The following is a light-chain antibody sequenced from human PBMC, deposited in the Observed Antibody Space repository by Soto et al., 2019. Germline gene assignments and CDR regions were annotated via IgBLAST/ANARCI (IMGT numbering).Light chain of an antibody. CDR2: GAS. Sequence: EIVMTQSPATLSVSPGERATLSCRASQSVSSNLAWYQQRPGQAPRLLIYGASTRATGIPARVSGSGSRTEFTLTISSLQSEDFAVYYCQQYNNWPLAFGGGTKVEIK. J-gene: IGKJ4*01. CDR3: QQYNNWPLA. V-gene: IGKV3-15*01. CDR1: QSVSSN.